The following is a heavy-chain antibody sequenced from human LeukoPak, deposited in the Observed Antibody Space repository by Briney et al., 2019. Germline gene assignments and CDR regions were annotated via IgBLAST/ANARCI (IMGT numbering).Heavy chain of an antibody. Sequence: GGSLRLSCAASGFSFSNHGMHWVRQAPGKRLEWVAVIWDDGNNKRYANSVNGRFTISRDNSENTLYLQMNSLRAEDTAVYYCARELAVAGSVDYWGQGTLVTVSS. CDR3: ARELAVAGSVDY. J-gene: IGHJ4*02. V-gene: IGHV3-33*01. CDR1: GFSFSNHG. CDR2: IWDDGNNK. D-gene: IGHD6-19*01.